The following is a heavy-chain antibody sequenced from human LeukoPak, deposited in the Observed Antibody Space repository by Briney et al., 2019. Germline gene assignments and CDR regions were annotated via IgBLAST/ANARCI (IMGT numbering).Heavy chain of an antibody. D-gene: IGHD3-3*01. J-gene: IGHJ4*02. Sequence: ASVKVSCKASRYTFTGYYTHWVRQAPGQGLDWMGWMNPKSGSTNYAHKLQGWVTMTRDTSISTAYMELSRLRAEDTAWYYCARGRRFLEGFYYWGQGTLVTVSS. CDR1: RYTFTGYY. V-gene: IGHV1-2*04. CDR3: ARGRRFLEGFYY. CDR2: MNPKSGST.